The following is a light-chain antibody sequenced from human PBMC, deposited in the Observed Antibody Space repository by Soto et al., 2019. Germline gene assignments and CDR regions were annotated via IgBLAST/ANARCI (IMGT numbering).Light chain of an antibody. J-gene: IGLJ1*01. CDR3: TSYAGGNNV. V-gene: IGLV2-8*01. CDR1: SSDVGGYNY. Sequence: HSALTQPPSASGSPGQSVTISCTGTSSDVGGYNYVSGYQQNPGKVPKLMIYEVNKRPSGVPDRFSGSKSGNTASLTVSGLQAEDEADYYCTSYAGGNNVFGTGTQLTVL. CDR2: EVN.